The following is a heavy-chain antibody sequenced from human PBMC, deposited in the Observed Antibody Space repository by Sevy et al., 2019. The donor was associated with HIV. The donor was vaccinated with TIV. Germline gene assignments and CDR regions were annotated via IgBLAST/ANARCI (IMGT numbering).Heavy chain of an antibody. D-gene: IGHD1-1*01. J-gene: IGHJ4*02. CDR2: IIPMFRTP. Sequence: ASVKVSCKASGATFMNYAISWVRQAPGQGLEWMGGIIPMFRTPNYGQKFQGRVSITADESTGTIYMELNNLGTEDTAVYYCARDSLYATNWAFDYWGQGTLVTVSS. CDR3: ARDSLYATNWAFDY. CDR1: GATFMNYA. V-gene: IGHV1-69*13.